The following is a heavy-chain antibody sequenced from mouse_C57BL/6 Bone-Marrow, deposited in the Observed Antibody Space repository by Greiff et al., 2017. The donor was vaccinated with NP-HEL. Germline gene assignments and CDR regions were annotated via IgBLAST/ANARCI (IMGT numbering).Heavy chain of an antibody. Sequence: VQLQQSGPELVKPGASVKISCKASGSSFTDYNMNWVKQSNGKSLEWIGVLNPNYGTTSYNQKFKGKATLTVDQSSSTAYMQLNSLTSEDSAVYYCASLSYPDWYFDVWGTGTTVTVSS. V-gene: IGHV1-39*01. J-gene: IGHJ1*03. CDR1: GSSFTDYN. CDR2: LNPNYGTT. D-gene: IGHD2-10*01. CDR3: ASLSYPDWYFDV.